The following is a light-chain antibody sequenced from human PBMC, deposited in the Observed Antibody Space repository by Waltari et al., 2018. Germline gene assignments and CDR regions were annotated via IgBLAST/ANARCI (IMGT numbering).Light chain of an antibody. CDR1: QSVSSH. Sequence: EIVMTQSPATLSVSPGERATLPCRARQSVSSHLAWYKQKPGQAPRLLIYGASTRATCIPARFSGSGSGTEFTRTISILQSEDFAXYYCQQYNNWPPRTFGQGTKVEIK. CDR2: GAS. V-gene: IGKV3-15*01. J-gene: IGKJ1*01. CDR3: QQYNNWPPRT.